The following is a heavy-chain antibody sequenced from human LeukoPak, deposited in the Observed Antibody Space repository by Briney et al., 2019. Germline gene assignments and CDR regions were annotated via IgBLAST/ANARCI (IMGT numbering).Heavy chain of an antibody. CDR3: ARGVGYTNNWCSLVY. D-gene: IGHD2-8*01. CDR1: GGSIRSSY. V-gene: IGHV4-4*07. CDR2: VSSAGST. Sequence: SETLSLTCSVSGGSIRSSYWNWIRQPAGKGLEWVGRVSSAGSTNYDPSLKSRLTVSVDASKNQFSLNLTSVTAADTAVYYCARGVGYTNNWCSLVYWGQGTLVTVSS. J-gene: IGHJ4*02.